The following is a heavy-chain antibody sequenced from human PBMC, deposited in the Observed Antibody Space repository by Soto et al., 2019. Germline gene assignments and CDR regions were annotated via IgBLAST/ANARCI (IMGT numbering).Heavy chain of an antibody. V-gene: IGHV4-61*01. Sequence: SETLSLTCAVSGGSVSSGSYYWSWIRQPPGKGLEWIGYIYSSGGTSYNPSLKSRVTISVDTSKNQFSLKLSSVTAADTAVYYCARDGDGYNYWGQGTLVTVS. J-gene: IGHJ4*02. CDR3: ARDGDGYNY. D-gene: IGHD5-12*01. CDR1: GGSVSSGSYY. CDR2: IYSSGGT.